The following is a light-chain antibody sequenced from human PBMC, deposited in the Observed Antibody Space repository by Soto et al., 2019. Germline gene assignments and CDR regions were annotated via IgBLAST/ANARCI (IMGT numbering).Light chain of an antibody. CDR2: DVN. CDR1: SSDVGGYNY. V-gene: IGLV2-11*01. CDR3: QSYDSSLTGVV. J-gene: IGLJ2*01. Sequence: QSALTQPRSVSGSPGQSVTISCTGTSSDVGGYNYVSWYQQHPGKAPKLMIYDVNKWPSGVPDRFSGSKSGTSASLAITGLQAEDEADYYCQSYDSSLTGVVFGGGTKLTVL.